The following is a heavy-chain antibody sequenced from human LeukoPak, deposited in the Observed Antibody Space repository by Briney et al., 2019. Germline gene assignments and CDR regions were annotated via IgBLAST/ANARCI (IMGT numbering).Heavy chain of an antibody. Sequence: GGSLRLSCAASGFTFSSYEMNWVRQARGKGLEWVSYISSGSTIYYADSVRGRFTISRDNAKNSLYLQMNSLRAEDTALYYCATRTILDYWGQGTLVTVSS. CDR3: ATRTILDY. CDR2: ISSGSTI. V-gene: IGHV3-48*03. D-gene: IGHD1-1*01. J-gene: IGHJ4*02. CDR1: GFTFSSYE.